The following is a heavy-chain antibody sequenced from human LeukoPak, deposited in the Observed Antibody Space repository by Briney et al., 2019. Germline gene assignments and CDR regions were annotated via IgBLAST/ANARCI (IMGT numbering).Heavy chain of an antibody. Sequence: GGSLRLSCAASGVTFSTYGMHWVREAPVKGLEWVALTWYDGSNKSYGDSVKGRFTISRDNSKDTLYLQMSSLRAEDTAVYYCARDQSLLYFDYWGQGTLVTVSS. CDR1: GVTFSTYG. CDR3: ARDQSLLYFDY. CDR2: TWYDGSNK. J-gene: IGHJ4*02. D-gene: IGHD2-15*01. V-gene: IGHV3-33*01.